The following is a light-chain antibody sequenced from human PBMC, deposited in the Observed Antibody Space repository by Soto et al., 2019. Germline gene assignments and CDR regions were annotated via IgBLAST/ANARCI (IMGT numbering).Light chain of an antibody. CDR2: EVS. J-gene: IGLJ2*01. CDR1: SSDVGGYNY. Sequence: QSVLTQPASVSGSPGQSITISCTGTSSDVGGYNYVSWYQQHPGKAPKLMIYEVSNRPSGVSNRFSASKSGNTASLTISGLQGEDEADYCCSSYTSSSTLVFGGGTKLTVL. CDR3: SSYTSSSTLV. V-gene: IGLV2-14*01.